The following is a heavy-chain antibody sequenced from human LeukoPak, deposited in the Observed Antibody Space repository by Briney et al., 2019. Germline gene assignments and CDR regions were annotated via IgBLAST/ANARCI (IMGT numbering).Heavy chain of an antibody. CDR2: IKSKTDGGTT. Sequence: GGSLRLSCAASGFTFSNAWMSWVRQAPGKGLEWVSRIKSKTDGGTTDYAAPVKGRFTISRDDSKNTLYLQMNSLKTEDTAVYYCTTDSYYDSSGYYYASGSYWGQGTLVTVSS. J-gene: IGHJ4*02. D-gene: IGHD3-22*01. CDR1: GFTFSNAW. V-gene: IGHV3-15*01. CDR3: TTDSYYDSSGYYYASGSY.